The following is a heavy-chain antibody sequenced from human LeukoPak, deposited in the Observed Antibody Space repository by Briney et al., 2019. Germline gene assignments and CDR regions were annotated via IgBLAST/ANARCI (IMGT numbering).Heavy chain of an antibody. CDR3: ARDFIRRPPRAFDI. J-gene: IGHJ3*02. D-gene: IGHD3-16*01. Sequence: PGGSLRLSCAASGFTFSSYWMSWVRQAPGKGLEWVAVISYDGSNKYYADSVKGRFTISRDNSKNTLYLQMNSLRAEDTAVYYCARDFIRRPPRAFDIWGQGTMVTVSS. CDR1: GFTFSSYW. CDR2: ISYDGSNK. V-gene: IGHV3-30*03.